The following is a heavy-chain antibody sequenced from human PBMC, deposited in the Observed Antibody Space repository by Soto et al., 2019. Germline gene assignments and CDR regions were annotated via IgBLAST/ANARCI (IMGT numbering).Heavy chain of an antibody. CDR2: IYYSGST. D-gene: IGHD3-10*01. Sequence: QVQLQESGPGLVKPSQTLSLTCTVSGGSISSGGYYWSWIRQHPGKGMEWIGYIYYSGSTYYNPSLNSRVTISGDTSKNQCYLKLSSVTAADTAVYYCARGNLWCGELGLAYWGQGTLVTVAS. V-gene: IGHV4-31*03. CDR3: ARGNLWCGELGLAY. J-gene: IGHJ4*02. CDR1: GGSISSGGYY.